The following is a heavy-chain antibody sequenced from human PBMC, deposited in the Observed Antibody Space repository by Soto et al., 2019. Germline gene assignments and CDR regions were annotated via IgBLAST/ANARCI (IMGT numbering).Heavy chain of an antibody. CDR2: IMPVFPTP. CDR1: GGTFRTSA. D-gene: IGHD1-1*01. J-gene: IGHJ6*01. V-gene: IGHV1-69*13. CDR3: ARDKDRQQLGGNYYYIMDV. Sequence: SVKVSCKTSGGTFRTSALSWVRQAPGQGREWMGGIMPVFPTPDYAQKFQGRVTITADESTSTAYMELSSLRSEDTAVYYCARDKDRQQLGGNYYYIMDVWGQGTTVTVSS.